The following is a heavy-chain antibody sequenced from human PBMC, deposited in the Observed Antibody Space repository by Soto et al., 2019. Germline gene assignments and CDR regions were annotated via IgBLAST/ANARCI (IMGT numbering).Heavy chain of an antibody. CDR1: GFALSTSGMC. CDR3: ARISTTGNYYYYYGMDV. V-gene: IGHV2-70*01. CDR2: IDWDDDK. D-gene: IGHD4-17*01. J-gene: IGHJ6*02. Sequence: GPTLVNPTHTLTLTCTFSGFALSTSGMCVSWIRQPPGKALEWLALIDWDDDKYYSTSLKTRLTISKDTSKNQVVLTMTNMDHVDTATYYCARISTTGNYYYYYGMDVWGQGTTVTVSS.